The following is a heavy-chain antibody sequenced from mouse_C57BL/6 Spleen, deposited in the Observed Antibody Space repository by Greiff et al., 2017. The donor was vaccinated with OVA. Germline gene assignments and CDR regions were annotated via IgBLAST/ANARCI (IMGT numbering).Heavy chain of an antibody. CDR2: IDPSDSYT. V-gene: IGHV1-50*01. D-gene: IGHD2-12*01. Sequence: VKVVESGAELVKPGASVKLSCKASGYTFTSYWMQWVKQRPGQGLEWIGEIDPSDSYTNYNQKFKGKATLTVDTSSSTAYMQLSSLTSEDSAVYYCAREDSYAMDYWGQGTSVTVSS. CDR3: AREDSYAMDY. J-gene: IGHJ4*01. CDR1: GYTFTSYW.